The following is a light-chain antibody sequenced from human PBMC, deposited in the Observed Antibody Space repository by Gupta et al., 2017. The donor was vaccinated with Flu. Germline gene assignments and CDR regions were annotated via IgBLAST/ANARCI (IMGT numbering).Light chain of an antibody. CDR2: RDR. Sequence: SYEVTQALSVSVALGKTARITCGGNNIGGKNVHWYQQKPGQAPVLVIYRDRNRPAGIPERFSGSNSGNTATLTISSAQSGEEADYYCQVWDNRAAWVFGGGTILTVL. CDR3: QVWDNRAAWV. J-gene: IGLJ3*02. V-gene: IGLV3-9*01. CDR1: NIGGKN.